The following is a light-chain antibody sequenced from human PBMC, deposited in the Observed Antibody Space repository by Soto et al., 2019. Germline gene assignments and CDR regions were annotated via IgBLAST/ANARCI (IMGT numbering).Light chain of an antibody. CDR2: EVN. V-gene: IGLV2-8*01. Sequence: QSVLTQPPSTSGSPGQSVTISCTGTSSDVGDYDYVSRYQQQPGKAPKLMIYEVNKRPSGVPDRFSGSKSGNTASLPVSGLQAEDEADYHCSSYACSNNLVFGGGTKLTVL. CDR1: SSDVGDYDY. J-gene: IGLJ2*01. CDR3: SSYACSNNLV.